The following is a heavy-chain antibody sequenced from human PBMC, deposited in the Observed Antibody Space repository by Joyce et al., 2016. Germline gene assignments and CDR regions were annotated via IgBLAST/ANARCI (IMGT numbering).Heavy chain of an antibody. CDR1: GGSINRVGYY. Sequence: QVQLQESGPGLVKPSQTLSLTCTVSGGSINRVGYYWSWIRQHPGKGLEWIGYICYSGNSYYNPSLKSRVTISLDTSRNQFSLNLSSVTAADTAVYYCARMGGAAAPFDYWGQGTLVAVSS. CDR3: ARMGGAAAPFDY. D-gene: IGHD6-13*01. CDR2: ICYSGNS. V-gene: IGHV4-31*03. J-gene: IGHJ4*02.